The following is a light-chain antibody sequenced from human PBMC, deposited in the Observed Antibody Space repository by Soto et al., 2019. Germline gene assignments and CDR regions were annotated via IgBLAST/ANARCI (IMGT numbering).Light chain of an antibody. CDR2: KAS. Sequence: DIQMSQSPSTLSASLGDRVTITCRASQSLSDWLAWYQQKPGKAPKLLIYKASTLASGVPSRFSGSGSGTEFTLTISSLQPDDFATYYCQQYHSYITFGPGTRLEIK. J-gene: IGKJ5*01. V-gene: IGKV1-5*03. CDR3: QQYHSYIT. CDR1: QSLSDW.